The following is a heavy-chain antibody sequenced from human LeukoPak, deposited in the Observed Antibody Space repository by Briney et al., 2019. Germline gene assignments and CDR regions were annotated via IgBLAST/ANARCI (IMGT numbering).Heavy chain of an antibody. V-gene: IGHV3-30-3*01. D-gene: IGHD3-10*01. J-gene: IGHJ5*02. CDR1: GFTFSHYA. CDR2: ISYDGSNI. Sequence: GRSLRLSCAASGFTFSHYAMHWVRQAPGKGLEWVALISYDGSNIQYAGSLKGRFTISRDNSKNTLYLQMNSLRAEDTAVYYCARDVDYYGSGSPNWFDPWGQGTLVTVSS. CDR3: ARDVDYYGSGSPNWFDP.